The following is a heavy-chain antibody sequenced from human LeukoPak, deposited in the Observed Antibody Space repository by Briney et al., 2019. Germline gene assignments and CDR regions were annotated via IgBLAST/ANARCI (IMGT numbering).Heavy chain of an antibody. CDR1: GYTFTGYY. CDR3: ARGLYYYGSGSYAGGY. Sequence: ASVKVSCKASGYTFTGYYMHWVRQAPGQGLEWMGWINPNSGGTNYAQKFQGRVTMTRDTSISTAYMELSRLRSDDTAVYYCARGLYYYGSGSYAGGYWGQGTLVTVPS. CDR2: INPNSGGT. V-gene: IGHV1-2*02. D-gene: IGHD3-10*01. J-gene: IGHJ4*02.